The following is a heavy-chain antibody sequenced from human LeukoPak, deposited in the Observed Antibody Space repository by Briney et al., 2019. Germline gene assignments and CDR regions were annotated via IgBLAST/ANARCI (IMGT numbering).Heavy chain of an antibody. CDR3: VRFLGPGGNSYASGY. CDR1: GFTFSSYS. CDR2: IHSSSIYI. Sequence: GGSLRLSCAASGFTFSSYSVTWVRQAPGRGLEWVSSIHSSSIYIYYTDSVKGRFIISRDNAKNSLYLQMSSLRAEDTAVYYCVRFLGPGGNSYASGYWGQGTLVTVSS. D-gene: IGHD5-18*01. V-gene: IGHV3-21*01. J-gene: IGHJ4*02.